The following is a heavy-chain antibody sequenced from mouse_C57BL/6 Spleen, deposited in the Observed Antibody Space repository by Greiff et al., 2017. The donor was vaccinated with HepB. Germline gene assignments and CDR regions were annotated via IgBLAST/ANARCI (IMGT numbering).Heavy chain of an antibody. CDR1: GFTFSSYA. V-gene: IGHV5-9-1*02. CDR2: ISSGGDYI. CDR3: TRGGSKEENDFGG. D-gene: IGHD1-1*01. J-gene: IGHJ2*01. Sequence: EVQLVESGEGLVKPGGSLKLSCAASGFTFSSYAMSWVRQTPEKRLEWVAYISSGGDYIYYADTVKGRFTISRDHARNTLYLQMSSLKSEYTAMYYSTRGGSKEENDFGGRGKGTTVT.